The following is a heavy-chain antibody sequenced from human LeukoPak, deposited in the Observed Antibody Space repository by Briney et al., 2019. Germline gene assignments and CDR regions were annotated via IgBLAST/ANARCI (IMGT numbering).Heavy chain of an antibody. V-gene: IGHV3-30*18. CDR2: ISYDGSNK. J-gene: IGHJ1*01. D-gene: IGHD2-15*01. Sequence: GGSLRLSCAASGFTFSSYGMHWVRQAPGKGLEWVAVISYDGSNKYYADSVKGRFTISRDNSKNTLYLQMNSLRAEDTAVYYCAKGKDIVVVVAATGSEYFQHWGQGTLVTVSS. CDR1: GFTFSSYG. CDR3: AKGKDIVVVVAATGSEYFQH.